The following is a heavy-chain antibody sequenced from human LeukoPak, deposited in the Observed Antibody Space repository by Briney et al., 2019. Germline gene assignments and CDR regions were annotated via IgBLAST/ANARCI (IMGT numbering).Heavy chain of an antibody. CDR1: GGSIRSGNYY. CDR3: ARTYCDSITCYRFDN. J-gene: IGHJ4*02. Sequence: SQTLSLTCTVSGGSIRSGNYYWNWIRQPAGKGLEWIGRIHTSGSTDYNPSLKSRVTISLDTSENQFSLELKSVTAAGAAVYYCARTYCDSITCYRFDNWGQGILITVSS. CDR2: IHTSGST. V-gene: IGHV4-61*02. D-gene: IGHD2/OR15-2a*01.